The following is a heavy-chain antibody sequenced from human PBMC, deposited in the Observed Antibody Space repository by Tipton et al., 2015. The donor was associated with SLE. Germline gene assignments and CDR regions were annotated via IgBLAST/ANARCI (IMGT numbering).Heavy chain of an antibody. CDR2: INLGGST. CDR3: ARGGQGAFDS. Sequence: LSLTCAVYGRSFSGYYWSWIRQPPGKGLEWIGEINLGGSTTYNPSLNNRVTISVDTSKNQFSLKLISVTAADTAVYYCARGGQGAFDSWGQGTMVTVSS. V-gene: IGHV4-34*01. J-gene: IGHJ3*01. CDR1: GRSFSGYY.